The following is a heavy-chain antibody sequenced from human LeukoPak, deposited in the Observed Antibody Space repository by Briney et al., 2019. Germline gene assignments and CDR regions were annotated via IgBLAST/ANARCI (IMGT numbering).Heavy chain of an antibody. Sequence: GGSLRLSCAASGFTFSTYSMTWVRQAPGKGLEWVSSISSSGSFKYYTDSVRGRFTIYRENAKNSLYLQMNSLGAEDTAVYYCARGQTGYYDSSGYYYVYWGQGTLVAVSS. CDR1: GFTFSTYS. V-gene: IGHV3-21*01. CDR2: ISSSGSFK. D-gene: IGHD3-22*01. CDR3: ARGQTGYYDSSGYYYVY. J-gene: IGHJ4*02.